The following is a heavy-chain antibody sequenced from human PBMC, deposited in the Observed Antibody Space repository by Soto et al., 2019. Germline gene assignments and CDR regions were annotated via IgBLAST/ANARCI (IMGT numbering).Heavy chain of an antibody. V-gene: IGHV3-23*01. D-gene: IGHD1-7*01. Sequence: GGSLRLSCAASGFTFNNYAMSWVRQAPGKGLEWVSGISGSGGSTYYADSVKGRFTISRDNSKNTLYLQMNSLRAEDTAIYYCAKENWNYVGSFDYWGQGTLVTVSS. J-gene: IGHJ4*02. CDR2: ISGSGGST. CDR1: GFTFNNYA. CDR3: AKENWNYVGSFDY.